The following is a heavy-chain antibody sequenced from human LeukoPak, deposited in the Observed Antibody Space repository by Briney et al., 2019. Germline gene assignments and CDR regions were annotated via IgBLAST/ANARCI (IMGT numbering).Heavy chain of an antibody. D-gene: IGHD3-3*01. V-gene: IGHV1-69*02. CDR2: IIPILGIA. J-gene: IGHJ5*02. Sequence: SVKVSCKASGGTFSSYTISWVRQAPGQGLEWMGRIIPILGIANYAQKFQGRVTVTADKSTSTAYMELSSLRSEGTAVYYCVSSADYDFWSGPYNWFDPWGQGTLVTVSS. CDR1: GGTFSSYT. CDR3: VSSADYDFWSGPYNWFDP.